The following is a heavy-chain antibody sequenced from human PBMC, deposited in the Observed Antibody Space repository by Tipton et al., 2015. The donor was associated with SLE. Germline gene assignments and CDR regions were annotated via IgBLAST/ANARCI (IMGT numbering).Heavy chain of an antibody. J-gene: IGHJ6*02. CDR3: AREGSYYGSGSYSYYYYGMDV. Sequence: TLSLTCTVSGGSISSGSYYWSWIRQPAGKGLEWIGHIYTSGSTNYNPSLKSRVTISVDTSKNQFSLKLGSVTAADTAVYYCAREGSYYGSGSYSYYYYGMDVWGQGTTVTVS. CDR2: IYTSGST. V-gene: IGHV4-61*09. CDR1: GGSISSGSYY. D-gene: IGHD3-10*01.